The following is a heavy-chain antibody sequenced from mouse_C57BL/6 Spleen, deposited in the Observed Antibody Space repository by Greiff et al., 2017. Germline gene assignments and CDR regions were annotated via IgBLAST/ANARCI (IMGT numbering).Heavy chain of an antibody. J-gene: IGHJ1*03. V-gene: IGHV14-3*01. CDR3: ARGPDGDGSRGGFDV. Sequence: VQLQQSVAELVRPGASVKLSCTASGFNIKNTYMHWVKQRPEQGLEWIGRIDPANGNTKYAPKFQGKATITADKSSNTAYLQLSSLTSEDTAIYFCARGPDGDGSRGGFDVWGTGTTVTVSA. CDR1: GFNIKNTY. CDR2: IDPANGNT. D-gene: IGHD1-1*01.